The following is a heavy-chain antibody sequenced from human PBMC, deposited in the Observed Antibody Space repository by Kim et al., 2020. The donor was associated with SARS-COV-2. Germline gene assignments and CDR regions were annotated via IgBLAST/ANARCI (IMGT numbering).Heavy chain of an antibody. Sequence: YAQKLQGRVTMTTDTSTSTAYMELRSLRSDDTAVYYCARREVLSRSGMDVWGQGTTVTVSS. J-gene: IGHJ6*02. CDR3: ARREVLSRSGMDV. V-gene: IGHV1-18*01. D-gene: IGHD2-2*01.